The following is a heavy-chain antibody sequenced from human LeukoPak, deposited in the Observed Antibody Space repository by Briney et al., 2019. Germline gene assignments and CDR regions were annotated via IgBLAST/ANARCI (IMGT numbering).Heavy chain of an antibody. V-gene: IGHV3-7*01. D-gene: IGHD5-24*01. Sequence: QTGGSRRLSCVASGFAFSNYWMSWVRQSPEKGLEWVANIKEDGSKQYYVDSVKGRFTISRDNAKNTLYLQVNNLRAEDTAVYYCAKGEGEMATIYWGQGTLVTVSS. CDR2: IKEDGSKQ. J-gene: IGHJ4*02. CDR3: AKGEGEMATIY. CDR1: GFAFSNYW.